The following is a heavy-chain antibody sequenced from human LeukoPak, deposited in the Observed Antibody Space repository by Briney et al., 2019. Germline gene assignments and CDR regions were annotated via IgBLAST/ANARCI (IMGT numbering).Heavy chain of an antibody. V-gene: IGHV1-2*02. J-gene: IGHJ4*02. CDR2: INPNSGGT. CDR3: ARIGQDIATDY. Sequence: ASVKVSCKASGYTFTSFGISWVRQAPGQGLEWMGWINPNSGGTNYAQKFQGRVTMTRDTSISTAYMELSRLGSDDTAVYYCARIGQDIATDYWGQGTLVTVSS. D-gene: IGHD5-12*01. CDR1: GYTFTSFG.